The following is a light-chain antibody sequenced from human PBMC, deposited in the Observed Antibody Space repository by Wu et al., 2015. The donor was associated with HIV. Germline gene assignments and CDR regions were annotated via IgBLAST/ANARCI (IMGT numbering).Light chain of an antibody. CDR2: GAS. Sequence: DIQMTQSPSSLSASVGDRVTITCQASRDIDTYLNWYQQKPGKAPKLLIYGASSLQSGVPSRFSGSGSGTDFTLTISSLQPEDFANYFCQHSYSIPYSFGQGTKLEIK. J-gene: IGKJ2*03. CDR1: RDIDTY. V-gene: IGKV1-39*01. CDR3: QHSYSIPYS.